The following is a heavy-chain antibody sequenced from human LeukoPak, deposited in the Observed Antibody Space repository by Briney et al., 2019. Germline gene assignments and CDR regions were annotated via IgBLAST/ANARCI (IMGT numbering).Heavy chain of an antibody. Sequence: GGSLRLSCAASGFTFSSYGMHWVRQAPGKGLEWVAVISYDGSNKYYADSVKGRFTISRDNAKNSLYLQMNSLRAEDTAVYYCASYGPRGFDYWGQGTLVTVSS. CDR1: GFTFSSYG. CDR2: ISYDGSNK. V-gene: IGHV3-30*03. D-gene: IGHD3-10*01. CDR3: ASYGPRGFDY. J-gene: IGHJ4*02.